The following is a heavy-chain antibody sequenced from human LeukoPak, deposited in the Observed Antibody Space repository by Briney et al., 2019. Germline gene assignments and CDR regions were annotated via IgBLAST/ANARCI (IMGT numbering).Heavy chain of an antibody. CDR3: ARDVDGSRAARTYYYYYGMDV. J-gene: IGHJ6*02. V-gene: IGHV1-18*01. D-gene: IGHD3/OR15-3a*01. CDR1: GYTFTSYG. Sequence: ASVKVSCKASGYTFTSYGISWVRQAPGQGLEWMGWISAYNGNTNYAQKLQGRVTMTTDTSTSTAYMELRSLRSDDTAVYYCARDVDGSRAARTYYYYYGMDVWGQGTTVTVSS. CDR2: ISAYNGNT.